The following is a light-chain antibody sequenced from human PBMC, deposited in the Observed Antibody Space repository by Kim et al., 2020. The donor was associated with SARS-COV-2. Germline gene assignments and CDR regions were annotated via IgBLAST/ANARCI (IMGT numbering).Light chain of an antibody. J-gene: IGKJ1*01. CDR1: QNVLSSSNNKDY. CDR2: SAS. CDR3: QQYYTTPLT. Sequence: DIVMTQSPDSLAVSLAERATINCKSSQNVLSSSNNKDYLAWYQQKPGQPPKLLIYSASTRASGVPDRFSGSGSGTDFTLTISSLQAEDVAVCYCQQYYTTPLTFGQGTKVDIK. V-gene: IGKV4-1*01.